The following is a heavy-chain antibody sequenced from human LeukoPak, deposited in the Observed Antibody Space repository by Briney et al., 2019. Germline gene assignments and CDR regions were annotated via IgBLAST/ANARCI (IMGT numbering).Heavy chain of an antibody. CDR3: SREYFDWSRNYYYGMDV. CDR1: GFPFSDYY. CDR2: ISSSGSTI. D-gene: IGHD3-9*01. V-gene: IGHV3-11*04. J-gene: IGHJ6*02. Sequence: PGRSLRLSCAASGFPFSDYYMSCVRQAPGKGLEGVSYISSSGSTIYYADSVKGRFTISRDNAKNSLYLQMNSLRAEDRAVYYCSREYFDWSRNYYYGMDVWGQGTTVTVSS.